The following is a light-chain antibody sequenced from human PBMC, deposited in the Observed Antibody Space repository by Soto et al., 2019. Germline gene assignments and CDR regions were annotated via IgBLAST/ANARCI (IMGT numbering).Light chain of an antibody. V-gene: IGKV2-24*01. J-gene: IGKJ1*01. CDR2: QVS. CDR3: VQFSHFPRT. CDR1: QSLVYSDGNTY. Sequence: DTVLTQTPLSSPVTLGQPASISCRSSQSLVYSDGNTYLSWLQQRPGQPPRLLIYQVSNRFPGVPYRFSGRGAGTDFTLKISRVEAEDVAVYYCVQFSHFPRTFGQGTNVEIK.